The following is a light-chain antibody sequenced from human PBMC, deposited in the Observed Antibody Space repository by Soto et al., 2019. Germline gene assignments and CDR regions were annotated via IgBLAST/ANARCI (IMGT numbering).Light chain of an antibody. V-gene: IGKV1-33*01. CDR3: QQYENLPFT. J-gene: IGKJ4*01. CDR2: DAA. CDR1: QDITNF. Sequence: DIQLTQSPPSLSESVGDAVTITCQASQDITNFLNWYQQRSGKSPKLLIFDAANLEREVPSRFSGSGSGTHFPFTIISLQPEDVATYYCQQYENLPFTFGGGTKLE.